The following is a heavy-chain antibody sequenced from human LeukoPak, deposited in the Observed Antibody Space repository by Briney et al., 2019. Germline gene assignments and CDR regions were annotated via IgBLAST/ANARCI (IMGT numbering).Heavy chain of an antibody. D-gene: IGHD4-17*01. CDR3: AKGLLTMVTWNWFDP. CDR2: ISGSGGSI. CDR1: GFTFSSYA. Sequence: PGGSLRLSCAASGFTFSSYAMSWVRQAPGKGLEWVSAISGSGGSIYYAEPVEGRFTISRDNFENTLYLQMNSLRAEDTAVYYCAKGLLTMVTWNWFDPWGQGTLVTVSS. J-gene: IGHJ5*02. V-gene: IGHV3-23*01.